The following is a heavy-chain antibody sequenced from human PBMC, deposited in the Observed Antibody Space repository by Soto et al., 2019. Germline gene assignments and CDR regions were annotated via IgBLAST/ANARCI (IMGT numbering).Heavy chain of an antibody. J-gene: IGHJ4*02. CDR3: AKAYSYGLDYYFDY. V-gene: IGHV3-9*01. CDR1: GFTFDDYA. D-gene: IGHD5-18*01. CDR2: ISWNSGSI. Sequence: EVQLVESGGGLVQPGRSLRLSCAASGFTFDDYAMHWVRQAPGKGLEWVSGISWNSGSIGYADSVKGRFTTSRDNAKNSLYLQMNSLRAEDTALYYCAKAYSYGLDYYFDYWGQGTLVTVSS.